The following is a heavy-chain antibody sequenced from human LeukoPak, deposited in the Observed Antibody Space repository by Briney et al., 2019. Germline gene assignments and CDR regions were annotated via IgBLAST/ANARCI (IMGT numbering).Heavy chain of an antibody. D-gene: IGHD6-13*01. CDR1: GSSFSSHA. CDR3: ARSPAQLEVLDY. V-gene: IGHV3-30*04. CDR2: KSFDGLDE. J-gene: IGHJ4*02. Sequence: TGGSLRLSCAASGSSFSSHAMHWVRQAPGKGLEWVAVKSFDGLDEYYADSVKGRFTISRDNSKNALYLQMNSLRAEDTAVYYCARSPAQLEVLDYWGQGTLVTVSS.